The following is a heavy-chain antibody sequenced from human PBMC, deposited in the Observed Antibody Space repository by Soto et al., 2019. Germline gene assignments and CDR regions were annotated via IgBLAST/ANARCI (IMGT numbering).Heavy chain of an antibody. CDR3: ARXFGYYFDY. J-gene: IGHJ4*02. Sequence: SETLSLTCAFSGGSISSGGYSWSWIRQPPGKGLECIGYIYHGGNSYYNPSLKSRVTISIDSSQNQFSLKLSSVTAADTAVYYCARXFGYYFDYWGQGTLVTV. CDR1: GGSISSGGYS. V-gene: IGHV4-30-2*01. D-gene: IGHD3-10*01. CDR2: IYHGGNS.